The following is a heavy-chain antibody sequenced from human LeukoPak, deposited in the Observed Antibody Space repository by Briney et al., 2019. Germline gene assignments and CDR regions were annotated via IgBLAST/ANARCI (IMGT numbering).Heavy chain of an antibody. CDR1: GFTFSSYA. J-gene: IGHJ6*03. CDR3: ARGLYCSGGSCYSPSYYYYMDV. V-gene: IGHV3-30*04. Sequence: PGGSLRLSCAASGFTFSSYAMHWVRQAPGKGLEWVAVISYDGSNKYYADSVKGRFTISRDNSKNTLYLQMNSLRAEDTAVYYCARGLYCSGGSCYSPSYYYYMDVWGKGTTVTVSS. D-gene: IGHD2-15*01. CDR2: ISYDGSNK.